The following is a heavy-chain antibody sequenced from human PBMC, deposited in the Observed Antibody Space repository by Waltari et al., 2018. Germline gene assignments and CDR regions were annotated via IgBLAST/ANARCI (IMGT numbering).Heavy chain of an antibody. CDR1: GGSFSVYY. Sequence: QVQLQQWGAGLLKPSETLSLTCAVYGGSFSVYYWIWIRQPPGKGLEWIGEINHSGSTNYNPSLKSRVTISVDTSKNQFSLKLSSVTAADTAVYYCARDLAGRYQLPHTKGCWFDPWGQGTLVTVSS. J-gene: IGHJ5*02. CDR2: INHSGST. V-gene: IGHV4-34*01. D-gene: IGHD2-2*01. CDR3: ARDLAGRYQLPHTKGCWFDP.